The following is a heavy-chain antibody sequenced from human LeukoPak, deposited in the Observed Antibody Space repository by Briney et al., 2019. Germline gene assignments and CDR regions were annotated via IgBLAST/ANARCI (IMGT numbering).Heavy chain of an antibody. D-gene: IGHD5-18*01. Sequence: GASVKVSCKASGYTFTSYDINWVRQATGQGLEWMGWMNPNSGNTGYAQRFQGRVTITRNTSISTAYMELSSLRSEDTAVYYCARQGYSYGHGGGDFDYWGQGTLVTVSS. CDR3: ARQGYSYGHGGGDFDY. V-gene: IGHV1-8*03. CDR1: GYTFTSYD. CDR2: MNPNSGNT. J-gene: IGHJ4*02.